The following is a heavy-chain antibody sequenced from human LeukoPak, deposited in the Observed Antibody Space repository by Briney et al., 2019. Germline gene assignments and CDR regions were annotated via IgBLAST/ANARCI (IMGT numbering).Heavy chain of an antibody. J-gene: IGHJ5*02. CDR2: IDWDDDK. CDR3: ARIAVA. CDR1: GFSLSTSGMC. Sequence: SGPALVKPTQTLTLTCTFSGFSLSTSGMCVSWIRQPPGKALEWLARIDWDDDKYYSISLKTRLTISKDTSKNQVVLTMTNMDPVDTATYYCARIAVAWGQGTLVTVSS. D-gene: IGHD4-23*01. V-gene: IGHV2-70*11.